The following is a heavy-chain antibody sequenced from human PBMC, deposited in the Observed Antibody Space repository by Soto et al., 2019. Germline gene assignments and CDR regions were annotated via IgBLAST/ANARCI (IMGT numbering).Heavy chain of an antibody. V-gene: IGHV1-18*04. CDR1: GYTFTSYG. CDR3: ARFSGGSYNTYYFYYGIYV. J-gene: IGHJ6*02. D-gene: IGHD2-15*01. CDR2: ISAYNGNT. Sequence: ASVKVSCKASGYTFTSYGISWVRQAPGQGLEWMGWISAYNGNTNYAQKLQGRVTMTTDTSTSTAYMELRHLRSDDTTVYYCARFSGGSYNTYYFYYGIYVWGQGTTVTVSS.